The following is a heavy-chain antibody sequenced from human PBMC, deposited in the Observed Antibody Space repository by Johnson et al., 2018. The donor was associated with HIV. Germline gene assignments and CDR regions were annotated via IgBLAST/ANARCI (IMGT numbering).Heavy chain of an antibody. CDR3: AKVGTGYSSSSVGAFDS. CDR1: GFIFSDYG. Sequence: QVQLVESGGGVVQPGRSLRLSCAASGFIFSDYGMHWVRQAPGKGLEWVAVISYDGKYKYYGDSVKGRFTISRDNSKNTFDLQMTSLGVEDTAVYYCAKVGTGYSSSSVGAFDSWGQGTVVTVSS. V-gene: IGHV3-30*18. CDR2: ISYDGKYK. J-gene: IGHJ3*02. D-gene: IGHD6-13*01.